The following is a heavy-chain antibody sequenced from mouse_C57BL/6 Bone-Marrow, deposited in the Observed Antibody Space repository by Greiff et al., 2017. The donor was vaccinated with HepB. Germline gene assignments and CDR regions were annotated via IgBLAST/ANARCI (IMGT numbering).Heavy chain of an antibody. Sequence: QVQLQQSGAELVRPGTSVKMSCKASGYTFTNYWIGWAKQRPGHGLEWIGDIYPGGGYTNYNEKFKGKATLTADKSSSTAYMQFSSLTSEDSAIYYGAGYDGRSYDARDYWGQGTSVTVSA. CDR1: GYTFTNYW. D-gene: IGHD2-3*01. CDR2: IYPGGGYT. CDR3: AGYDGRSYDARDY. J-gene: IGHJ4*01. V-gene: IGHV1-63*01.